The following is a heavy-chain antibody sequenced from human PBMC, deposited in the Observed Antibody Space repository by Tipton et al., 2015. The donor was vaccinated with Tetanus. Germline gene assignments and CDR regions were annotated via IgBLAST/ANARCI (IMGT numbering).Heavy chain of an antibody. CDR1: GGSISSYY. Sequence: TLSLTCTVSGGSISSYYWSWIRRPAGKGLEWIGRIYTSGSTNYNPSLESRVTMSVDTSKNQFSLELSSVTAADTAVYYCARGSPYYDFWSGRIIADYYYYYGMDVWGQGTTVTVSS. V-gene: IGHV4-4*07. D-gene: IGHD3-3*01. CDR2: IYTSGST. J-gene: IGHJ6*02. CDR3: ARGSPYYDFWSGRIIADYYYYYGMDV.